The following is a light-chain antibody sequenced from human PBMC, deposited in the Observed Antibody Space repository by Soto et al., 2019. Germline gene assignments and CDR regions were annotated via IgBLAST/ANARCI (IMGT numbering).Light chain of an antibody. Sequence: DIQMTQSPSTLSASVGDRVNITCRASQYISNRLVWHQQKPGAAPSLLSYDASILESGVPSRFTGNGSGTEFTLTIRRLQPDEFATDYCQQYNSYSEVTFGPGTKVDI. CDR3: QQYNSYSEVT. CDR1: QYISNR. CDR2: DAS. J-gene: IGKJ3*01. V-gene: IGKV1-5*01.